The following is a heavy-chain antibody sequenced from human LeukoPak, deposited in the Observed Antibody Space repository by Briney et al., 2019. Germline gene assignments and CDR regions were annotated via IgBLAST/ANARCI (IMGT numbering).Heavy chain of an antibody. J-gene: IGHJ4*02. CDR2: IIPIFGTA. Sequence: SVKVSCKASGGTFSSYAISWVRQAPGQGLEWMGGIIPIFGTANYAQKFQGRATITADESTSTAYMELSSLRSEDTAVYYCAREVAAAGSLMFDYWGQGTLVTVSS. V-gene: IGHV1-69*01. CDR3: AREVAAAGSLMFDY. CDR1: GGTFSSYA. D-gene: IGHD6-13*01.